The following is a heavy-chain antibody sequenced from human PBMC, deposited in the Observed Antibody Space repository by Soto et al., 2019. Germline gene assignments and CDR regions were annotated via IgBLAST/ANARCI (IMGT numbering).Heavy chain of an antibody. J-gene: IGHJ3*01. Sequence: QVQLAQSGAEVKKPGASVKVSCQASGYTFTKHYMNWVRQAPGQGLEWMGLINPGNATPRYAQKFQGRVTVTSDTSTSTVCMELTSLTADDTAVYYCARGSSSGSGGTGVLNVWGQGTMVTVSS. V-gene: IGHV1-46*01. CDR2: INPGNATP. CDR1: GYTFTKHY. CDR3: ARGSSSGSGGTGVLNV. D-gene: IGHD3-10*01.